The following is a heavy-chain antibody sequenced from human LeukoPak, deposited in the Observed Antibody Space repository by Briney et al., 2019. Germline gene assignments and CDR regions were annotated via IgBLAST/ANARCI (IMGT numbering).Heavy chain of an antibody. CDR2: IYSGGST. V-gene: IGHV3-53*04. CDR3: ARTYYDILTGYYYFDY. J-gene: IGHJ4*02. Sequence: GGSLRLSCAASGFTFSSNYMSWVRQAPGKGLEWVSVIYSGGSTYYADSVKGRFTISRHNSKNTLYLQMNSLRAEDTAVYYCARTYYDILTGYYYFDYWGQGTLVTVSS. CDR1: GFTFSSNY. D-gene: IGHD3-9*01.